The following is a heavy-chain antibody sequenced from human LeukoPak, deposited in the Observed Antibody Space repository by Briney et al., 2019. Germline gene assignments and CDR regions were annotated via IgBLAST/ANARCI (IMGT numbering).Heavy chain of an antibody. V-gene: IGHV3-30*02. J-gene: IGHJ6*03. CDR3: AKTVTRDGYYYYYMDV. CDR1: GFTFSSYG. Sequence: AGGSLRLSCAASGFTFSSYGMHWVRQAPGKGLEWVAFIRYDGSNKYYADSVKGRFTISRDNSKNTLYLQMNSLRAEDTAVYYCAKTVTRDGYYYYYMDVWGIGTTVTISS. CDR2: IRYDGSNK. D-gene: IGHD4-17*01.